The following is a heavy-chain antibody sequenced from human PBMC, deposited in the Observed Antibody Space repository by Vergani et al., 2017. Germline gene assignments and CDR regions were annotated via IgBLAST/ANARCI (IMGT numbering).Heavy chain of an antibody. J-gene: IGHJ6*03. CDR3: ARDSRDGYKDYYYYMDV. CDR2: ISYDGSNK. CDR1: GFTFSSYT. V-gene: IGHV3-30-3*01. Sequence: QVQLVESGGGVVQPGRSLRLSCAASGFTFSSYTMHWVRQAPGKGLEWVAVISYDGSNKYYADSVKGRFTISRDNSKNTLYLQMNSLRAEDTAVYYCARDSRDGYKDYYYYMDVWGKGTTVTVSS. D-gene: IGHD5-24*01.